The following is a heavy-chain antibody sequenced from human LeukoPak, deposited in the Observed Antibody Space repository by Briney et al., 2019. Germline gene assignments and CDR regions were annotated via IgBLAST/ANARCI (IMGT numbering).Heavy chain of an antibody. CDR1: GFIFSSYG. J-gene: IGHJ3*02. CDR2: IWYDGSNK. CDR3: ARDSYCGGDCYGDAFDI. D-gene: IGHD2-21*02. Sequence: QPGRSLRLSCAASGFIFSSYGMHWVRQAPGKGLEWVAVIWYDGSNKYYADSVKGRFTISRDNSKNTLYLQMNSLRAEDTAVYYCARDSYCGGDCYGDAFDIWGQGTMVTVSS. V-gene: IGHV3-33*01.